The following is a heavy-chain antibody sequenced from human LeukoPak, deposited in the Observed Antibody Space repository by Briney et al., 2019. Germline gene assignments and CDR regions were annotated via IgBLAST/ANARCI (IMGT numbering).Heavy chain of an antibody. CDR3: ARDLGYYDSSGYPSGYFQH. V-gene: IGHV1-69*04. J-gene: IGHJ1*01. D-gene: IGHD3-22*01. CDR1: GYTFTSYG. CDR2: IIPILGIA. Sequence: ASVKVSCKASGYTFTSYGISWVRQAPGQGLEWMGRIIPILGIANYAQKFQGRVTITADKSTSTAYMELSSLRSEDTAVCYCARDLGYYDSSGYPSGYFQHWGQGTLVTVSS.